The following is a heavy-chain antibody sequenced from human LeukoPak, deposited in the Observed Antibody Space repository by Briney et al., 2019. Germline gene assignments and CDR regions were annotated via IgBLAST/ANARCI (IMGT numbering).Heavy chain of an antibody. CDR1: GYTFTGYY. J-gene: IGHJ4*02. CDR3: ARDPGMIVVAFDY. V-gene: IGHV1-2*02. D-gene: IGHD3-22*01. Sequence: ASVKVSCKASGYTFTGYYMRWVRQAPGQGLEWMGWINPNSGGTNYAQKFQGRVTMTRDTSISTAYMELSRLRSDDTAVYYCARDPGMIVVAFDYWGQGTLVTVSS. CDR2: INPNSGGT.